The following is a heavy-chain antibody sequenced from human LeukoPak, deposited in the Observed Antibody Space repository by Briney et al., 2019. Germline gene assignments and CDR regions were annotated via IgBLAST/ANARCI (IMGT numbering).Heavy chain of an antibody. CDR3: ARLSDLYNVFDY. J-gene: IGHJ4*02. CDR1: RVSLSSYH. Sequence: SETLSLTCTVSRVSLSSYHWSWIRHPPRQGLERVWYGYYSGSTNYNPSLKSPVTISVDSSKKQFSLMLGSVTAAYTAVYYCARLSDLYNVFDYWGQGTLVTVSS. D-gene: IGHD3-16*01. CDR2: GYYSGST. V-gene: IGHV4-59*08.